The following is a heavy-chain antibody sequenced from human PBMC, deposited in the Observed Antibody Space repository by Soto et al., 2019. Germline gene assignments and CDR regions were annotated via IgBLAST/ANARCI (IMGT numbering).Heavy chain of an antibody. CDR2: IKEDGSEK. D-gene: IGHD3-22*01. Sequence: GGSLRLSCAASGFTFSTYWMSWVRQAPGKGLEWVANIKEDGSEKYYVDSVEGRFTISRDNAKNSLYLQMTSLRAEDTALYYCARGWGYFDSSGFPHLYAMDVWGQGTTVTVSS. CDR3: ARGWGYFDSSGFPHLYAMDV. V-gene: IGHV3-7*01. J-gene: IGHJ6*02. CDR1: GFTFSTYW.